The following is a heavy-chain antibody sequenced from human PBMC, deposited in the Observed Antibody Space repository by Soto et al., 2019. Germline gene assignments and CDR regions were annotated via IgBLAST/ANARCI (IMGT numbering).Heavy chain of an antibody. D-gene: IGHD5-12*01. V-gene: IGHV1-69*13. CDR1: GVTVNRTD. J-gene: IGHJ4*02. CDR3: ATSEGRDGYSFDY. Sequence: SVKVSCKASGVTVNRTDMRWVRQAPGQEREWMGGIIPMFGTPQYAEKFQDRVTITADESTGTAYLELSSLTSEDTAVYYCATSEGRDGYSFDYWGPGTLVTVSS. CDR2: IIPMFGTP.